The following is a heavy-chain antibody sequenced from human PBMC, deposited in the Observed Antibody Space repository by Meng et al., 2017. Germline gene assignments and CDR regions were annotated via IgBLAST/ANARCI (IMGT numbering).Heavy chain of an antibody. CDR2: MNPNSGNT. CDR1: GYTFTSYD. D-gene: IGHD3-22*01. Sequence: ASLKVSCKASGYTFTSYDINWVRQATGQGLEWMGWMNPNSGNTGYAQKFQGRVTITRNTSISTAYMELSSLRSEDTAVYYCARVYRYDSSGYYREYFDYWGQGTLVTVSS. J-gene: IGHJ4*02. V-gene: IGHV1-8*03. CDR3: ARVYRYDSSGYYREYFDY.